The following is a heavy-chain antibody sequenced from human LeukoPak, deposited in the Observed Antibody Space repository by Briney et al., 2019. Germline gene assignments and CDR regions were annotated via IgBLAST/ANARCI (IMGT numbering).Heavy chain of an antibody. CDR1: GFTLSSYW. CDR2: IDTDASKT. V-gene: IGHV3-74*01. Sequence: GRSLRLSCAASGFTLSSYWMHWVRQVPGKGLVWVSRIDTDASKTNYADSVKGRFTISRDNAKNTLYLQMNSLRAEDTAVYFCVRAIGSNTLWGQGTLVTVSS. CDR3: VRAIGSNTL. J-gene: IGHJ4*02. D-gene: IGHD4-23*01.